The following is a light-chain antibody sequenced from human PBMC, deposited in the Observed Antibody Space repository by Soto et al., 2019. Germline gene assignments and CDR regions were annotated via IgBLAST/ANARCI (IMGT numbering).Light chain of an antibody. CDR3: QQYNNWPPDRT. CDR1: QSVGSN. J-gene: IGKJ4*02. V-gene: IGKV3-15*01. Sequence: EIVMTQSPATLSVSPGERATLSCRASQSVGSNLAWYQLKPGQAPRLLIYGASTRATGIPARFSGSESETDFTLTISSLQSEYFAIYFCQQYNNWPPDRTFGEGTKVEIK. CDR2: GAS.